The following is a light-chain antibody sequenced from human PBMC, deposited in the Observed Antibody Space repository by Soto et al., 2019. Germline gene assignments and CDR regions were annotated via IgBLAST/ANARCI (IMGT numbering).Light chain of an antibody. J-gene: IGKJ4*01. CDR2: DAA. CDR1: QNIRSS. Sequence: EMDMTQSPSSLSASPGERVTITCRASQNIRSSLAWYQQRPGQAPRLLIYDAATRATGIPPRFSGGGSGTEFTVTISSLLSQDFAISYCQQHDIWHCHTLGGGTKVDIK. V-gene: IGKV3-15*01. CDR3: QQHDIWHCHT.